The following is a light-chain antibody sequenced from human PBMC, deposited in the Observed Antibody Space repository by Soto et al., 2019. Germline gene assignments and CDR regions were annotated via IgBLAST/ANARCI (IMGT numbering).Light chain of an antibody. CDR3: QQSYSTPLT. Sequence: PSSLCASVGAGVALTCRASQSISRYLNWHQQKPWKAPKLLRYAASSLQSGVPSRFSGSGSATAFTLTISSLQPEDFATYYCQQSYSTPLTFGGGTKVDIK. CDR2: AAS. V-gene: IGKV1-39*01. J-gene: IGKJ4*01. CDR1: QSISRY.